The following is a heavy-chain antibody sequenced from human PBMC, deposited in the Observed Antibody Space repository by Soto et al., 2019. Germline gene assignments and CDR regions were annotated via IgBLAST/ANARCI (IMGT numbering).Heavy chain of an antibody. Sequence: VGSLRLSCAASGFTFSSYAMSWVRQAPGKGLEWVSAISGSGGSTYYADSVKGRFTISRDNSKNTLYLQMNSLRAEDTAVYYCAKLESKMGSGWQYYYYGMDVWGQGTTVTVSS. V-gene: IGHV3-23*01. D-gene: IGHD6-19*01. CDR2: ISGSGGST. CDR3: AKLESKMGSGWQYYYYGMDV. CDR1: GFTFSSYA. J-gene: IGHJ6*02.